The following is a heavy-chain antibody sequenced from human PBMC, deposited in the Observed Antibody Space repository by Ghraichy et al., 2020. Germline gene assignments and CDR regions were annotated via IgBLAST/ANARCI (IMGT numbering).Heavy chain of an antibody. D-gene: IGHD6-19*01. CDR2: INPNSGGT. J-gene: IGHJ4*02. V-gene: IGHV1-2*02. Sequence: ASVKVSCKASGYTFTGYYMHWVRQAPGQGLEWMGWINPNSGGTNYAQKFQGRVTMTRDTSISTAYMELSRLRSDDTAVYYCARDQEIPGIAVAGTHLDLSFWGQGTLVTVSS. CDR3: ARDQEIPGIAVAGTHLDLSF. CDR1: GYTFTGYY.